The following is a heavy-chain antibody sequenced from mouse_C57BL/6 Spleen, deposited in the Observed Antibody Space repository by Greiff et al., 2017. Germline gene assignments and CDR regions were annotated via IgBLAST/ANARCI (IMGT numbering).Heavy chain of an antibody. V-gene: IGHV1-81*01. Sequence: VKLEESGAELARPGASVKLSCKASGYTFTSYGISWVKQRPGQGLEWIGEIYPRSGNTYYNEKFKGKATLTADKSSSTAYMELRSLTSEDSAVYFCARSTTVVANYAMDYWGQGTSVTVSS. D-gene: IGHD1-1*01. J-gene: IGHJ4*01. CDR2: IYPRSGNT. CDR1: GYTFTSYG. CDR3: ARSTTVVANYAMDY.